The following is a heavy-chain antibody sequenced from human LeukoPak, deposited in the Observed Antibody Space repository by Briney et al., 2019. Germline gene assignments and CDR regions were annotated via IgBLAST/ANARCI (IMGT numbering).Heavy chain of an antibody. J-gene: IGHJ4*02. Sequence: RSGGSLRLSCAASRFTFSNYGMHWVRQAPGKGLEWVAFISYDGSNKYYADSVKGRFTISRDNSKNTLYLQMNSLRAEDTAVYYCAKLISPYDSWGQGTLVLVSS. CDR2: ISYDGSNK. V-gene: IGHV3-30*18. CDR3: AKLISPYDS. CDR1: RFTFSNYG.